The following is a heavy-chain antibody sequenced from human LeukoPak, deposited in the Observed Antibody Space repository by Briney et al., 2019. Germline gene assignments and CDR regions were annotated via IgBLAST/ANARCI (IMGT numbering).Heavy chain of an antibody. D-gene: IGHD6-13*01. J-gene: IGHJ6*03. Sequence: SETLSLTCAVYGGSFSGYYWSWIRQPPGKGLEWIGEINHSGSTNYNPSLKSRVTISVDTSKNQFSLKLSSVTAADTAVYYCARSLSSSWYYYYMDVWGKGTTVTVSS. CDR2: INHSGST. V-gene: IGHV4-34*01. CDR3: ARSLSSSWYYYYMDV. CDR1: GGSFSGYY.